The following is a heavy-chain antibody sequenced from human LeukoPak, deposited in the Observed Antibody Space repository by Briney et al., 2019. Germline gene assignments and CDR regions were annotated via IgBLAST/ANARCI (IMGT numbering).Heavy chain of an antibody. D-gene: IGHD3-22*01. CDR2: INHSGST. J-gene: IGHJ4*01. CDR3: ARQAFTWYYDSSGYGTPIIYY. CDR1: GGPYSGYY. V-gene: IGHV4-34*01. Sequence: AETVSLTRAVYGGPYSGYYGSWIGQPPGKGLEWIGEINHSGSTNYNPSLKSRVTISVDTSKNQFPLKLSSVTAADTAVYYCARQAFTWYYDSSGYGTPIIYYWGHG.